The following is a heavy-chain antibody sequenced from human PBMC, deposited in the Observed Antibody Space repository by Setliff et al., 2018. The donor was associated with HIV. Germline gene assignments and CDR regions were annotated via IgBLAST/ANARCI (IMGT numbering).Heavy chain of an antibody. J-gene: IGHJ4*02. CDR3: ARDSSSDWYYGKSHDN. D-gene: IGHD6-19*01. CDR2: SSSSSSTI. Sequence: GGSLRLSCAASGFTFDDYGMNWVRQAPGEGLEWVSYSSSSSSTIYYADSVKGRFTISRDNAGDSLYLQMNSLRVEDTAVYFFARDSSSDWYYGKSHDNWGQGTLVTVSS. CDR1: GFTFDDYG. V-gene: IGHV3-48*01.